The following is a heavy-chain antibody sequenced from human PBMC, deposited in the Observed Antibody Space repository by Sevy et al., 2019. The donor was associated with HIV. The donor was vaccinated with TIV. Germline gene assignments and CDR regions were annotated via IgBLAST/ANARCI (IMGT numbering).Heavy chain of an antibody. CDR1: GYILTDLL. CDR3: ATSSSSSSYYYYGMDV. J-gene: IGHJ6*02. CDR2: LDPEDGET. D-gene: IGHD6-6*01. Sequence: ASVKVSCKVSGYILTDLLIHWVRQAPGKGLEWMGGLDPEDGETIYAQRFQGRVTMTADTSTDTVYMEVSSLRSDDTAVYYCATSSSSSSYYYYGMDVWGQGTTVTVSS. V-gene: IGHV1-24*01.